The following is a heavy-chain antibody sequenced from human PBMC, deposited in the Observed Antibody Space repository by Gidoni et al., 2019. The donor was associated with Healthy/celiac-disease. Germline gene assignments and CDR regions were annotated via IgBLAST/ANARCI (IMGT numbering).Heavy chain of an antibody. Sequence: EVQLVQSGAEVKKPGGSLKISCKGSGYSFTSYWIGWVRQMPGKGLEWIGVSSPGDSDTRYSPSFQGQVNISADKSISTAYLQWSSLKASDTAMYYCARLRDYYGSGSKDFDLWGRGTLVTVSS. CDR2: SSPGDSDT. V-gene: IGHV5-51*03. J-gene: IGHJ2*01. CDR1: GYSFTSYW. CDR3: ARLRDYYGSGSKDFDL. D-gene: IGHD3-10*01.